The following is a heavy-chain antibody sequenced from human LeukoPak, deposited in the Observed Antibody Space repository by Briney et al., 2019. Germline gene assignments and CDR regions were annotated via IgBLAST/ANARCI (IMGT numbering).Heavy chain of an antibody. V-gene: IGHV3-64*01. CDR1: GFTFSSYA. Sequence: GGSLRLSCAASGFTFSSYAIHWVRQAPGKGLEYVSAISSNGGSTYYANSVKGRFTISRDNSKNTLYLQMGSLRAEDMAVYYCARGPHAGYYDSSGYYPPFDYWGQGTLVTVSS. J-gene: IGHJ4*02. D-gene: IGHD3-22*01. CDR3: ARGPHAGYYDSSGYYPPFDY. CDR2: ISSNGGST.